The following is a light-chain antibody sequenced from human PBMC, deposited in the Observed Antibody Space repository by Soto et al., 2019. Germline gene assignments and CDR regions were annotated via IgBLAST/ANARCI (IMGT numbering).Light chain of an antibody. Sequence: QSALTQPPSASGSPGQSVTISCTGSSSDVGGYNYVSWYQQHPGKAPKLMIYEVSKRPSGVPDRLSGSKSGNTASLTVSGLQAEDEADYYCSSYVGSKTVVFGGGTKLTVL. CDR1: SSDVGGYNY. V-gene: IGLV2-8*01. CDR2: EVS. CDR3: SSYVGSKTVV. J-gene: IGLJ2*01.